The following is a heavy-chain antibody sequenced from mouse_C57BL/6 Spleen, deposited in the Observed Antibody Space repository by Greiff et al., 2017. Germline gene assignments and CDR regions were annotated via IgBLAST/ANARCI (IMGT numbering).Heavy chain of an antibody. V-gene: IGHV1-64*01. J-gene: IGHJ2*01. CDR2: IHPISGST. D-gene: IGHD2-3*01. CDR3: ASPSDGYSHY. Sequence: QVQLQQPGAELVKPGASVKLSCKASGYTFTSYWMHWVKQRPGQGLEWIGMIHPISGSTNYNEKFKSKATLTVDKSSSTAYLQLSSLTSEDSAVYYCASPSDGYSHYWGQGTTLTVSS. CDR1: GYTFTSYW.